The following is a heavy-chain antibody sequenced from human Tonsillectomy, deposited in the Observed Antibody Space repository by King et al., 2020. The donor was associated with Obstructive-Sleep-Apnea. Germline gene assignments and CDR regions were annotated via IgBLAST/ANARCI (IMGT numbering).Heavy chain of an antibody. CDR2: IKSKTDGGTT. J-gene: IGHJ4*02. CDR1: GFTFSNAW. Sequence: VQLVESGGGLVKPGGSLRLSCAASGFTFSNAWMSWVRQAPGKGLEWVGRIKSKTDGGTTDYAAPVKGRFTISRDDSKNTLYLQMNSLKSEDTAVYYCTTGSSGWYLEWYYFDYWGQGTLVTVSS. CDR3: TTGSSGWYLEWYYFDY. V-gene: IGHV3-15*01. D-gene: IGHD6-19*01.